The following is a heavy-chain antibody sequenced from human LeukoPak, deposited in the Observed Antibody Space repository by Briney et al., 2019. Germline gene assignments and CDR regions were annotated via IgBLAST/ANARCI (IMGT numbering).Heavy chain of an antibody. CDR2: ISWDGGST. J-gene: IGHJ6*03. CDR1: GFTFDDYA. V-gene: IGHV3-43D*03. Sequence: SGGSLRLSCAASGFTFDDYAMHWVRQAPGKGLEWVSLISWDGGSTYYADSVKGRFTISRDNSKNSLYLQMNSLRAEDTALYYCAKGGYSYGYYYYYMDVWGKGTTVTVSS. CDR3: AKGGYSYGYYYYYMDV. D-gene: IGHD5-18*01.